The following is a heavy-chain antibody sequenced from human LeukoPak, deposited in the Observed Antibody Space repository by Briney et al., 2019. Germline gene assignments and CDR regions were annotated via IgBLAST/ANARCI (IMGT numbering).Heavy chain of an antibody. V-gene: IGHV4-39*01. D-gene: IGHD3-10*01. Sequence: SETLSLTCTVSGGSISSSSYYWGWIRQPPGKGLEWIGSIYYSGSTYYNPSLKSRVTISVDTSKNQSSLKLSSVTAADTAVYYCARGRLYYGSGSSNFDYWGQGTLVTVSS. CDR2: IYYSGST. CDR1: GGSISSSSYY. CDR3: ARGRLYYGSGSSNFDY. J-gene: IGHJ4*02.